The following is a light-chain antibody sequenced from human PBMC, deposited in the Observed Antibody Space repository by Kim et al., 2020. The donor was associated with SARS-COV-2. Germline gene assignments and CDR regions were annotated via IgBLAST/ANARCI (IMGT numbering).Light chain of an antibody. J-gene: IGKJ4*01. V-gene: IGKV3-20*01. CDR2: SIS. CDR1: QSVSRY. Sequence: ELVLTQSPGTLSLSPGERATLSCRPSQSVSRYLAWYQQKPGQAPRLLIYSISTRVTGIPDRFTGSGSGTDFTLTISRLEPVDFAMYYCQQYGSSPLTFGGGTKVDIK. CDR3: QQYGSSPLT.